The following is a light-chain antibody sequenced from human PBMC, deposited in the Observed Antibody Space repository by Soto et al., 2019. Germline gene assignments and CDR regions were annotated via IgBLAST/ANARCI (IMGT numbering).Light chain of an antibody. V-gene: IGKV3-11*01. Sequence: EIVLTQSPATLSLSPGERATLSCRASQSVSSYLAWYQQKPGQAPRLLIYDASNRATGIPARFSGSGSGTDITLTIIILEPEDFEFYYCQQRSNLPYTFGQGTKLEIK. CDR2: DAS. J-gene: IGKJ2*01. CDR3: QQRSNLPYT. CDR1: QSVSSY.